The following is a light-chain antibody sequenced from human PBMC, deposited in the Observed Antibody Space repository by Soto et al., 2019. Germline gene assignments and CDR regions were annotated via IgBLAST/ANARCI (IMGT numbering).Light chain of an antibody. CDR2: GPS. J-gene: IGKJ5*01. CDR1: RSVSSN. CDR3: QQYKNWPAIT. V-gene: IGKV3D-15*01. Sequence: EIVMTQSPATLSVSPGERATLSCRASRSVSSNLAWYQQKPGQAPRRLIYGPSTRATGIPARFSGSGSGTEFTLTISSLQSEDFAIYYCQQYKNWPAITFGQGTRLEI.